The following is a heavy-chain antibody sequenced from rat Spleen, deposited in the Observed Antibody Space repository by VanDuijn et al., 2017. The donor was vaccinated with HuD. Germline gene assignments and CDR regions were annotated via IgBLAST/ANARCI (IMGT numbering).Heavy chain of an antibody. Sequence: QVQLKESGPGLVQPSQTLSLTCTVSGFSLISYDVHWVRQPPGKGLEWMGRMTYNGDTSYNSALKSRLSISRDTSKNQVFLKMNSLQTDDTGTYYCSIHPRYWGQGVMVTVSS. J-gene: IGHJ2*01. CDR2: MTYNGDT. CDR3: SIHPRY. V-gene: IGHV2-63*01. D-gene: IGHD3-1*01. CDR1: GFSLISYD.